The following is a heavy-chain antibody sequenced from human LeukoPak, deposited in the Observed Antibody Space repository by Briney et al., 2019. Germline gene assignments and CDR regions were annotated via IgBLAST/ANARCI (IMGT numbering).Heavy chain of an antibody. J-gene: IGHJ4*02. D-gene: IGHD6-13*01. CDR1: GFTFSSYG. Sequence: GGSLRLSCAASGFTFSSYGMHWVRQAPGKGLEWVAVISYDGSNKYYADSVKGRFTISRDNSKNTLYLQMNSLRAEDTAVYYCAKDQGIPAAGGQGSLVTVSS. CDR3: AKDQGIPAA. CDR2: ISYDGSNK. V-gene: IGHV3-30*18.